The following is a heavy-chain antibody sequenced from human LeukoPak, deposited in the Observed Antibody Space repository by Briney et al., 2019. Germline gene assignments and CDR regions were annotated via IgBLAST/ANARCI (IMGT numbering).Heavy chain of an antibody. J-gene: IGHJ3*02. D-gene: IGHD3/OR15-3a*01. V-gene: IGHV3-30*03. CDR1: GFTFSSYW. Sequence: GGSLRLSCAASGFTFSSYWMSWVRQAPGKGLEWVAVISYDGSNKYYADSVKGRFTISRDNSKNTLYLQMNSLRAEDTAVYYCARPRDWGGAFDIWGQGTMVTVSS. CDR2: ISYDGSNK. CDR3: ARPRDWGGAFDI.